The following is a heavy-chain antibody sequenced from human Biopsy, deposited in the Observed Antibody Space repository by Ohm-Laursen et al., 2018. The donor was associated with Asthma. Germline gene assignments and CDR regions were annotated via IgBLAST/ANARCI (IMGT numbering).Heavy chain of an antibody. CDR3: VHTLVGLKAFDF. J-gene: IGHJ4*02. CDR1: GFSLSTSGGG. V-gene: IGHV2-5*02. Sequence: PTQTLTLTCTFSGFSLSTSGGGVGWIRQPPGKALEWLGNIYWDDDKRYSPSLQSRLTITRDTPKDQVVLTMTNMGPVDTGTYYCVHTLVGLKAFDFWGQGTPVTVSS. D-gene: IGHD1-26*01. CDR2: IYWDDDK.